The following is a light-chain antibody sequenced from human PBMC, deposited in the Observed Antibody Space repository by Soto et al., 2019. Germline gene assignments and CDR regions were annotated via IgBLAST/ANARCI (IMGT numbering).Light chain of an antibody. J-gene: IGKJ1*01. CDR3: QQTYTTPRT. CDR2: ATS. Sequence: DTQMAQSPSSLSASGGDGVSITCRASHTASNYVNWYQQKPGKAPTLLISATSTLQSGVPSRFSGSGSGTDFTLTITSLQPEDFAIYYCQQTYTTPRTFGQGTKVDIK. V-gene: IGKV1-39*01. CDR1: HTASNY.